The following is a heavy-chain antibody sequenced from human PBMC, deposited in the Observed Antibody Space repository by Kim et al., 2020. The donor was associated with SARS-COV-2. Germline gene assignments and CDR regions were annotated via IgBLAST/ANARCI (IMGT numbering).Heavy chain of an antibody. D-gene: IGHD4-17*01. CDR1: GGSISSYY. J-gene: IGHJ6*02. CDR3: ARDPYGDYDYYYGMDV. CDR2: IYTSGST. V-gene: IGHV4-4*07. Sequence: SETQSLTCTVSGGSISSYYWSWIRQPAGKGLEWIGRIYTSGSTNYNPSLKSRVTMSVDTSKNQFSLKLSSVTAADTAVYYCARDPYGDYDYYYGMDVWGQGTTVTVSS.